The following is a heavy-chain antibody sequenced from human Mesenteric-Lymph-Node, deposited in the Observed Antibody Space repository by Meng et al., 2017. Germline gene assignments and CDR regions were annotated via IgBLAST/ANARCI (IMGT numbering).Heavy chain of an antibody. CDR3: ARLVAGSSMNAFDI. J-gene: IGHJ3*02. D-gene: IGHD6-19*01. Sequence: SETLSLTCTVSGGSISSYYWSWIRQPAGRRLEWIGRLYTTWSTNSNPSLKSRVTMSIDTSKNQFFLKLSSVTAADTAVYYCARLVAGSSMNAFDIWGPGTMVTVSS. V-gene: IGHV4-4*07. CDR2: LYTTWST. CDR1: GGSISSYY.